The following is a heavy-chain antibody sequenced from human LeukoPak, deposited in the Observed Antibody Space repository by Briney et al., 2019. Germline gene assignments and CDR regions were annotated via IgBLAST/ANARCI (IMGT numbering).Heavy chain of an antibody. D-gene: IGHD1-7*01. CDR1: GFTFGDYA. CDR2: IRSKAYGGTA. Sequence: GGSLRLSCTASGFTFGDYAMSWVRQAPGKGLEWVGFIRSKAYGGTAEYAASVKGRFTISRDDSKSIAYLQMNSLKTEDTAVYYCTRDRLELHPGDYYYMDVWGKGTTVTVSS. CDR3: TRDRLELHPGDYYYMDV. V-gene: IGHV3-49*04. J-gene: IGHJ6*03.